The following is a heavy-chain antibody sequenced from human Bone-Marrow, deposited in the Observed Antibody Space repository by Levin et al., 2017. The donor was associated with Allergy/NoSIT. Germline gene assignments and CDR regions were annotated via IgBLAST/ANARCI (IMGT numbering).Heavy chain of an antibody. CDR1: GFTFSSYG. CDR3: ARGIRLVAATDWFDP. D-gene: IGHD2-15*01. CDR2: IWYDGSNK. J-gene: IGHJ5*02. V-gene: IGHV3-33*01. Sequence: GESLKISCAASGFTFSSYGMHWVRQAPGKGLEWVAVIWYDGSNKYYADSVKGRFTISRDNSKNTLYLQMNSLRAEDTAVYYCARGIRLVAATDWFDPWGQGTLVTVSS.